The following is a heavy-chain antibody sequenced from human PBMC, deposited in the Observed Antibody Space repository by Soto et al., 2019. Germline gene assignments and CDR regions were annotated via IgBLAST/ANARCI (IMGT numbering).Heavy chain of an antibody. J-gene: IGHJ4*02. V-gene: IGHV3-74*01. Sequence: GGSLRLSCAASALTLSRYWMHWVRQAPGKGLVWVSRINSDGSSTSYADSVKGRFTISRDNAKNTLYLQMNSLRAEDSAVYYCATDPELPLRFWSGYSAHPFVSWGQET. CDR2: INSDGSST. D-gene: IGHD3-3*01. CDR3: ATDPELPLRFWSGYSAHPFVS. CDR1: ALTLSRYW.